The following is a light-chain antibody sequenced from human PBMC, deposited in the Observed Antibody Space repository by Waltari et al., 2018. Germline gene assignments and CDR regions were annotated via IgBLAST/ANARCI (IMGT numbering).Light chain of an antibody. V-gene: IGKV3-11*01. Sequence: EIVLTQSPATLSLSPRESATLSCRASQSVRSYLAWYQQKHGQAPRLLIYDASTRATGIPARFSGSGSGTDFTLTISSLEPEDFAVYYCQQRSNWPLTFGGGTKVEIK. J-gene: IGKJ4*01. CDR2: DAS. CDR3: QQRSNWPLT. CDR1: QSVRSY.